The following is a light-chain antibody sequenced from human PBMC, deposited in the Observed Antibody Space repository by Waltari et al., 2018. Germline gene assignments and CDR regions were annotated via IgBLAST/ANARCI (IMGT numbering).Light chain of an antibody. Sequence: EIVLTQSPGTLSLSPGERATLSCRASRSVSNTYLAWYQQKPGQAPRLLIYGTSTRATGIPARFSGSGSGTDFTLTISSLEAEDFAVYYCQHRDHWPPDATFGPGTKVDVK. CDR1: RSVSNTY. V-gene: IGKV3D-20*02. J-gene: IGKJ3*01. CDR3: QHRDHWPPDAT. CDR2: GTS.